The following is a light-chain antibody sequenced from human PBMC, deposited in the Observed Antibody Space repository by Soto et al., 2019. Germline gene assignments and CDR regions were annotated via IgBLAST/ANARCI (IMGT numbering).Light chain of an antibody. CDR2: GAS. CDR3: QHYNSYSEA. V-gene: IGKV3D-15*01. J-gene: IGKJ1*01. Sequence: EIGLTQSPATLSLSPGERATLACRASQSVSSNLAWYQKQTGQAHRLVIYGASSRPAGIPDRLSGSGSGTDFTLTISSLQPDDFATYYCQHYNSYSEAFGQGTKVE. CDR1: QSVSSN.